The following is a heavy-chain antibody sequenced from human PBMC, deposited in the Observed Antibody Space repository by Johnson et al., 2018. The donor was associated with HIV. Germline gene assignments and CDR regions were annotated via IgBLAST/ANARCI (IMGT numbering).Heavy chain of an antibody. J-gene: IGHJ3*02. CDR2: IRYDGSNK. CDR1: GFTFSCYD. CDR3: AKEPRPGIVATDDAFDI. V-gene: IGHV3-30*02. D-gene: IGHD5-12*01. Sequence: QVQLVESGGGLVQPGGSLRLSCAASGFTFSCYDVHWVRQATGKGLEWVAFIRYDGSNKYYADSVKGRFTISRDNSKNTLYLQMNSLRAEDTAVYYCAKEPRPGIVATDDAFDIWGQGTMVTVSS.